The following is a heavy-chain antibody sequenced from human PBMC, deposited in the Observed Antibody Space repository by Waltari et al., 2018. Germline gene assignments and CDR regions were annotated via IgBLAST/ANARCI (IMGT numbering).Heavy chain of an antibody. D-gene: IGHD2-15*01. CDR2: ISGSGGST. CDR1: GFTFSSYA. Sequence: EVQLVESGGGLVQPGGSLRLSCAASGFTFSSYAMSWVRQAPGKGLEWVSAISGSGGSTYDADSVKGRFTISRDNSKNTRYLQMNSLRAEDTAVYYCAKVPGILWWWGGDYWGQGTLVTVSS. J-gene: IGHJ4*02. CDR3: AKVPGILWWWGGDY. V-gene: IGHV3-23*04.